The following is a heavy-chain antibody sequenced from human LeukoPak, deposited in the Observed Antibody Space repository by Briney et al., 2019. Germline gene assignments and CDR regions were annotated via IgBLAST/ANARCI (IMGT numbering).Heavy chain of an antibody. CDR2: IYHSGST. CDR3: ARGDSSSWYGFVI. J-gene: IGHJ3*02. V-gene: IGHV4-31*03. Sequence: SETLSLTCTVSGGSINSGGYDWSWIRQHPGKGLEWIGYIYHSGSTYYNPSLKSRVTISIDTSKNQFSLKLGSVTAADTAVYYCARGDSSSWYGFVIWGQGTMVTISS. CDR1: GGSINSGGYD. D-gene: IGHD6-13*01.